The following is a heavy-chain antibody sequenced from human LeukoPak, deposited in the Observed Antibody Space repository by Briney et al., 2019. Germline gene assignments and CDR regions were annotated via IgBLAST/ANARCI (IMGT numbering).Heavy chain of an antibody. Sequence: GGSLRLSCAVSGFPFSIYEMNWVRQAPGKGLEWVSNIGSSGTTIYYADSVKGRFSISRDNAKNSLYLQMNSLRVEDTAVYYCALLAVASDFDYWGQGALVTVSS. J-gene: IGHJ4*02. CDR2: IGSSGTTI. CDR1: GFPFSIYE. D-gene: IGHD6-19*01. CDR3: ALLAVASDFDY. V-gene: IGHV3-48*03.